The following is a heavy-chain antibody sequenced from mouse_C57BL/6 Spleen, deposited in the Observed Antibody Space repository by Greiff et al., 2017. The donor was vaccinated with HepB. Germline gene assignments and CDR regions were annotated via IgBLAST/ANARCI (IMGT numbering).Heavy chain of an antibody. J-gene: IGHJ3*01. CDR3: TSKDYAQFAY. D-gene: IGHD1-1*01. CDR1: GYTFTDYE. Sequence: VQRVESGAELVRPGASVTLSCKASGYTFTDYEMHWVKQTPVHGLEWIGAIDPETGGTAYNQKFKGKAILTADKSSSTAYMELRSLTSEDSAVYYCTSKDYAQFAYWGQGTLVTVSA. CDR2: IDPETGGT. V-gene: IGHV1-15*01.